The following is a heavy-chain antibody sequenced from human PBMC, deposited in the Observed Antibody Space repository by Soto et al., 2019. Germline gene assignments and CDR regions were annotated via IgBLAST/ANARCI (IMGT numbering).Heavy chain of an antibody. V-gene: IGHV4-39*02. CDR3: ARGSFDSRAYSAWFDP. CDR1: GGPISSSSYY. D-gene: IGHD3-22*01. Sequence: QLQLQESGPGLVKPSEILSLSCTVSGGPISSSSYYWGWIRQPPGKGLEWIGSIYYSGSTYYNPSLKSRVNEFRVLAQNRFSLKLSPVTAADPAVYYCARGSFDSRAYSAWFDPWGQGTLVTVSS. CDR2: IYYSGST. J-gene: IGHJ5*02.